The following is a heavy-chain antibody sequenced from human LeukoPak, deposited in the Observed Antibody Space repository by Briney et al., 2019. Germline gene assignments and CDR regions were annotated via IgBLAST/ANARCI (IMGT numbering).Heavy chain of an antibody. J-gene: IGHJ6*03. CDR3: ARAPPYSSSGYYYYYIDV. CDR1: GYTFTGYY. D-gene: IGHD6-6*01. V-gene: IGHV1-2*02. Sequence: GASVKVSCKASGYTFTGYYMHWVRQAPGQGLEWMGWINPNSGGTNYAQKFQGRVTMTRDMSISTAYMELSRLRSDDTAVYYYARAPPYSSSGYYYYYIDVWGKGTTVTVSS. CDR2: INPNSGGT.